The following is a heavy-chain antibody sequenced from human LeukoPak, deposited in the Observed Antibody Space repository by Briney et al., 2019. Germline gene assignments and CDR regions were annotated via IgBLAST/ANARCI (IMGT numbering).Heavy chain of an antibody. V-gene: IGHV3-43D*04. CDR1: GFTFDDYA. D-gene: IGHD3-9*01. J-gene: IGHJ4*02. CDR3: AKDMYYDILTGLDY. CDR2: ISWDGGST. Sequence: GGSLRLSCAASGFTFDDYAMHWVRQAPGKGLEWVSLISWDGGSTYYADSVKGRFTISRDNSKNSLYLQMNSLRAEDTALYYCAKDMYYDILTGLDYWGQGTLVTVSS.